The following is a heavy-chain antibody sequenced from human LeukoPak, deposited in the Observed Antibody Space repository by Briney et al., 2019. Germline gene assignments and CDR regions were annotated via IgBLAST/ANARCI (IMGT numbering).Heavy chain of an antibody. V-gene: IGHV1-2*02. Sequence: ASVKVSCKASGYTSTGYYMHWVRQAPGQGLEWMGWINPNSGGTNYAQKFQGRVTMTRDTSISTAYMELSRLRSDDTAVYYCASLISPYDAFDIWGQGTMVTVSS. CDR2: INPNSGGT. CDR3: ASLISPYDAFDI. CDR1: GYTSTGYY. D-gene: IGHD2-21*01. J-gene: IGHJ3*02.